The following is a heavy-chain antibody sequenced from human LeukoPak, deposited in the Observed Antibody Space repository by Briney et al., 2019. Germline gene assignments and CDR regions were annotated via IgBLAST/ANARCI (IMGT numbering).Heavy chain of an antibody. CDR1: GGSISSHY. CDR2: IYYSGGT. J-gene: IGHJ6*03. CDR3: ARRGYQLLYYDYYYYYMDV. Sequence: KPSETLSLTCTVSGGSISSHYWSWIRQPPGKGLEWIGYIYYSGGTNYNPSLKSRVTISVDTSKNQFSLKLSSVTAADTAVYYCARRGYQLLYYDYYYYYMDVWGKGTTVTVSS. D-gene: IGHD2-2*02. V-gene: IGHV4-59*11.